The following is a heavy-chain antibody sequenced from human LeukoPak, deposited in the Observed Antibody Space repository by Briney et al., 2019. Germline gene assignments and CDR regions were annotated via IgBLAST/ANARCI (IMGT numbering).Heavy chain of an antibody. CDR1: GVSFTSDANN. CDR2: IYNGGST. D-gene: IGHD6-19*01. CDR3: ARVSIAMAAFED. Sequence: PSETLSLTCSVSGVSFTSDANNWGWIRQPRGEGLEWIGYIYNGGSTKYNASVKGRVAISVDTSENKVSLTMTSVTAAGSAVYYCARVSIAMAAFEDWGQGLLVAVS. V-gene: IGHV4-61*08. J-gene: IGHJ4*02.